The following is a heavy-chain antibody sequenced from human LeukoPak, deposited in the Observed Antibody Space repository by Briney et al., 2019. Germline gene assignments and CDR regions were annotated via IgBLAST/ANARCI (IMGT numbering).Heavy chain of an antibody. CDR3: ARDLLDSSGWALDY. D-gene: IGHD6-19*01. Sequence: GGSLRLSCAAYGFTVSSNYMPWVRQAPGKGLEWVSVFYSGGSTYYADSVKGRFTISRDNSKNTLYLQMNSLRAEDTAVYYCARDLLDSSGWALDYWGQGTLVTVSS. CDR1: GFTVSSNY. J-gene: IGHJ4*02. V-gene: IGHV3-66*01. CDR2: FYSGGST.